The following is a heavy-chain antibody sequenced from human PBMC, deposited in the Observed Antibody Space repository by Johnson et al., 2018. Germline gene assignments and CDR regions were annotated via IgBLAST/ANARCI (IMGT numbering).Heavy chain of an antibody. D-gene: IGHD6-13*01. Sequence: VQLVESGGGVVQPGRSLRLSCAASGFTFSSYGMHWVRQAPGKGLEWVAVISYDGSNEYYAASVKGRVPLSRDASKNTLFLQMNSLRAGDTAVYYCAKGRGSSSWYYYYGMDVWGQGTTVTVSS. CDR1: GFTFSSYG. J-gene: IGHJ6*02. V-gene: IGHV3-30*18. CDR2: ISYDGSNE. CDR3: AKGRGSSSWYYYYGMDV.